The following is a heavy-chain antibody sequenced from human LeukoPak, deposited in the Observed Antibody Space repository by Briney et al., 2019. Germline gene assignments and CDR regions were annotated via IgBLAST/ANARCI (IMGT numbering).Heavy chain of an antibody. CDR2: INTDGSST. V-gene: IGHV3-74*01. J-gene: IGHJ6*03. CDR3: ARVHYDFWSGLKDYYYMDV. D-gene: IGHD3-3*01. CDR1: GFTFSSYW. Sequence: GGSLRLSCAASGFTFSSYWMHWVRQAPGKGLVWVSRINTDGSSTSYADSVKGRFTISRDNAENTLYLQMNSLRAEDTAVYYCARVHYDFWSGLKDYYYMDVWGKGTTVTVSS.